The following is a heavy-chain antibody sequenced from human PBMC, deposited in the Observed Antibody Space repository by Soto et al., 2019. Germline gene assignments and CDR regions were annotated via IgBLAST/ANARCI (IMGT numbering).Heavy chain of an antibody. D-gene: IGHD3-3*01. CDR2: ISGSGGST. CDR1: GFTFSSYA. J-gene: IGHJ4*02. CDR3: AKGPTLYDFESRIFDY. V-gene: IGHV3-23*01. Sequence: GGSLRLSCAASGFTFSSYAMSWVRQAPGKGLEWVSAISGSGGSTYYADSVKGRFTISRDNSKNTLYLQMNSLRAEDTAVYYCAKGPTLYDFESRIFDYWGQGTLVTVSS.